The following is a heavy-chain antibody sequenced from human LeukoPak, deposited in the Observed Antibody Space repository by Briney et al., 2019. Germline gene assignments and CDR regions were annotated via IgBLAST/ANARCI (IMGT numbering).Heavy chain of an antibody. CDR3: ASAPAIVGSPFDY. CDR1: GYTFTGYY. J-gene: IGHJ4*02. Sequence: ASVKVSCKASGYTFTGYYMHWVRQAPGQGLEWMGWINPNSGGTNYAQKFQGRGTMTRDTSISTAYMELSRLRSDDTAVYYCASAPAIVGSPFDYWGQGTLVTVSS. V-gene: IGHV1-2*02. D-gene: IGHD2-2*01. CDR2: INPNSGGT.